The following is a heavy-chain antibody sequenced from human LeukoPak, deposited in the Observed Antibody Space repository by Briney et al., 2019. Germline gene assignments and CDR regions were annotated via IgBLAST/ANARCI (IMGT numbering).Heavy chain of an antibody. J-gene: IGHJ4*02. D-gene: IGHD6-19*01. CDR3: ARPYSSGWYGCDY. V-gene: IGHV3-23*01. Sequence: GGSLRLSCAASGFTFSSYAMSWVRQAPGKGLEWVSGITGTSGSTYYADSEKGRFTISRDNSKSTLYLQMNSLRAEDTAVYYCARPYSSGWYGCDYWGQGTLVTVSS. CDR1: GFTFSSYA. CDR2: ITGTSGST.